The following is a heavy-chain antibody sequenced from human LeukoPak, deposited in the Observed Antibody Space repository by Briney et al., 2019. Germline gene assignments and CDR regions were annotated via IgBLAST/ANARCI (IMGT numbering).Heavy chain of an antibody. CDR1: GYTFTRYG. Sequence: ASVKVSCKASGYTFTRYGITWVRQAPGQGLEWMGWISAYNGDTNYAQKLQGRVTMTTDRSTSTVYMELGSLRSDDTAVYYCARDRRYSSDWYYDSFDIWGQGTMVTVSS. V-gene: IGHV1-18*01. CDR2: ISAYNGDT. CDR3: ARDRRYSSDWYYDSFDI. D-gene: IGHD6-19*01. J-gene: IGHJ3*02.